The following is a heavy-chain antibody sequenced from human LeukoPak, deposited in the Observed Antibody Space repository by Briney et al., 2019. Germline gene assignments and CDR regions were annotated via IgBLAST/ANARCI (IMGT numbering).Heavy chain of an antibody. CDR3: ARDRQWLVSTP. Sequence: SETLSLTCTVSGGSISSSSYYWGWIRQPPGKGLEWIGSIYYSGSTYYNPSLKSRVTISVDTSKNQFSLKLSSVTAADTAVYYCARDRQWLVSTPWGQGTLVTVSS. D-gene: IGHD3-3*01. CDR2: IYYSGST. CDR1: GGSISSSSYY. V-gene: IGHV4-39*07. J-gene: IGHJ4*02.